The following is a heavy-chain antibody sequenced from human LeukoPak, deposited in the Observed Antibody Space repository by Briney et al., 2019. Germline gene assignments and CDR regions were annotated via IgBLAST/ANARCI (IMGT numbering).Heavy chain of an antibody. D-gene: IGHD3-10*01. V-gene: IGHV4-59*08. CDR3: ASWPHYYGSGSVDY. CDR1: GGSISIYY. J-gene: IGHJ4*02. Sequence: SETLSLTCTVSGGSISIYYWSWIRQPPGKGLEWIGYIYYSGSTNYNPSLKSRVTISVDTSKNQFSLKLSSVTAADTAVYYCASWPHYYGSGSVDYWGQGTLVTVSS. CDR2: IYYSGST.